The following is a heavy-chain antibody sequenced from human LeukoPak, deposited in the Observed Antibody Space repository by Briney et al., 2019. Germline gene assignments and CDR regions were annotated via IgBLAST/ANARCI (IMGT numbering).Heavy chain of an antibody. CDR3: ARGSITVTPDY. CDR1: GFTFSSYA. J-gene: IGHJ4*02. D-gene: IGHD4-17*01. CDR2: ITTSGGST. V-gene: IGHV3-23*01. Sequence: PGGSLRLSCAASGFTFSSYAMSWVRQAPGKGLEWVSSITTSGGSTSYADSVRGRFTISRDNSKNTLYLQMNSLRAEDTAVYYCARGSITVTPDYWGQGTLVTVSS.